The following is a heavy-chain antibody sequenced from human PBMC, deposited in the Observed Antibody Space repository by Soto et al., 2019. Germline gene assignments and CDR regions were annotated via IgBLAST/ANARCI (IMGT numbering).Heavy chain of an antibody. CDR1: GFAFSTYA. V-gene: IGHV3-23*01. Sequence: PGGSLRLSCAASGFAFSTYAMSWVRQAPGKGLEWVSAISGSGDSTYYADSVKGRFTISRDNSKNTLYLQMNSLGPEDTAVYYCARGLRIPVDDWGQGTTVTVSS. J-gene: IGHJ6*02. CDR3: ARGLRIPVDD. CDR2: ISGSGDST.